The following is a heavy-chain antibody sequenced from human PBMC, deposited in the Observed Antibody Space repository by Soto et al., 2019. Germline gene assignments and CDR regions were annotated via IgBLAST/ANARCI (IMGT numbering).Heavy chain of an antibody. CDR3: ARIXGIAAAGTDYYYYGMDV. Sequence: ASVKVSCKASGYTFTSYGISWVRQAPGQGLEWMGWISAYNGSTNYAQKLQGRVTMTTDTSTSTAYMELRSLRSDDTAVYYCARIXGIAAAGTDYYYYGMDVWGQGTTVTVSS. J-gene: IGHJ6*02. V-gene: IGHV1-18*01. CDR2: ISAYNGST. D-gene: IGHD6-13*01. CDR1: GYTFTSYG.